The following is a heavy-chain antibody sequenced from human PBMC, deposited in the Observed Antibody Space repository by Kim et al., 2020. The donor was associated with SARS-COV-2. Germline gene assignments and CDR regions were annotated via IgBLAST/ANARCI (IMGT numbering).Heavy chain of an antibody. V-gene: IGHV4-59*09. D-gene: IGHD3-10*01. Sequence: HPSPKSRITMSVDTSKNQFALKVTSVTTADTAFYYCARGIYASGSYRFDPWGQGTLVTVSS. CDR3: ARGIYASGSYRFDP. J-gene: IGHJ5*02.